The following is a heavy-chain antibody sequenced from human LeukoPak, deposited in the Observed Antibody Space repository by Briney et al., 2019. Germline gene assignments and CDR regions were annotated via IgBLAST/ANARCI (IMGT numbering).Heavy chain of an antibody. CDR2: LYTIVST. Sequence: PSEALSLTCTVSGGSISSYYWSWIRQPAGRGVEWIGRLYTIVSTNYNPSLKSRVTMSVDTSKNQFSLKLSSVTAADTAVYYCARERYSSGWYGLLDYWGQGTLVTVSS. CDR3: ARERYSSGWYGLLDY. CDR1: GGSISSYY. V-gene: IGHV4-4*07. D-gene: IGHD6-19*01. J-gene: IGHJ4*02.